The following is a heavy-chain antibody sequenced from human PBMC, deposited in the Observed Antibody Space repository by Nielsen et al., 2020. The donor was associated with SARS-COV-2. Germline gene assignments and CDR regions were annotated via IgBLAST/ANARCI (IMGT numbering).Heavy chain of an antibody. J-gene: IGHJ4*02. Sequence: ASVKVSCKVSGYTLTELSMHWARQAPGKGLEWMGWIITYNGNTNYAQKLQGRVTMTTDTSTSTAYMELRSLRSDDTAVYYCARDVNMITFGGVMYYFDYWGQGTLVTVSS. CDR1: GYTLTELS. CDR2: IITYNGNT. V-gene: IGHV1-18*01. CDR3: ARDVNMITFGGVMYYFDY. D-gene: IGHD3-16*01.